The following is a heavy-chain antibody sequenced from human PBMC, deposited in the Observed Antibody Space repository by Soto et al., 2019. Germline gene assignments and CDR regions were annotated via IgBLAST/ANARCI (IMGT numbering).Heavy chain of an antibody. J-gene: IGHJ6*03. CDR2: IKQDGSEK. CDR3: ATSARFYYYYYYMDV. Sequence: EVQLVESGGGLVQPGGSLRLSCAASGFTFSSYWMSWVRQAPGKGLEWVANIKQDGSEKYYVDSVKGRFTISRDNAKNSLYLQMNSLRAEDTDVYYCATSARFYYYYYYMDVWGKGTTVTVSS. V-gene: IGHV3-7*01. D-gene: IGHD3-3*01. CDR1: GFTFSSYW.